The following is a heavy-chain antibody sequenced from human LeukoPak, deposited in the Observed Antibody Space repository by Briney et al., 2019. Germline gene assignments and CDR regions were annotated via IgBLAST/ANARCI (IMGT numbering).Heavy chain of an antibody. Sequence: GGSLRLSCAASGFTLSSYSMNWVRQAPGKGLEWVSSISSSSSYIYYADSVKGRFTISRDNAKNSLYLQMNSLRAEDTAVYYCARDLVATTYYFDYWGQGTLVTVSS. D-gene: IGHD1-26*01. V-gene: IGHV3-21*01. CDR2: ISSSSSYI. CDR1: GFTLSSYS. CDR3: ARDLVATTYYFDY. J-gene: IGHJ4*02.